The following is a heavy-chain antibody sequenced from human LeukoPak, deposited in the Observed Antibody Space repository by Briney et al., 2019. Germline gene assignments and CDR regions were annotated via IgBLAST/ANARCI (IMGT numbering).Heavy chain of an antibody. D-gene: IGHD3-3*01. CDR2: ISYDGSNK. Sequence: GRSLRLSCAASGFTFSTFVMHWVRQAPGKGLEWVALISYDGSNKYYADSVKGRFTISRDNSKNTLYLQMNSLRAEDTAVFYCARSPTIFGSFDPWGQGTLVTVSS. CDR3: ARSPTIFGSFDP. J-gene: IGHJ5*02. V-gene: IGHV3-30*04. CDR1: GFTFSTFV.